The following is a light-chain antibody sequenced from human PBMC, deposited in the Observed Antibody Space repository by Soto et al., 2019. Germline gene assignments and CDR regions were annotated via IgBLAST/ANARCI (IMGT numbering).Light chain of an antibody. CDR2: DVS. V-gene: IGLV2-14*03. CDR3: SSYTSTSAPYV. Sequence: QSVLTQPASVSGFPGQSITISCTGTSSDIGGYDYVSWYQQHPGKAPKLIIYDVSGRPSGVSNRFSGSKSANTASLTISGLQAEDEADYHCSSYTSTSAPYVFGTGTRSPS. CDR1: SSDIGGYDY. J-gene: IGLJ1*01.